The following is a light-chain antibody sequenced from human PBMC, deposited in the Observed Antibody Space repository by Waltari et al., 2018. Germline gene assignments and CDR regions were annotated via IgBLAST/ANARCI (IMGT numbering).Light chain of an antibody. CDR1: QSVKNN. CDR2: KAS. V-gene: IGKV1-5*03. Sequence: DIQMTQSPSTLSASVGDRVTITSRASQSVKNNLAWYQQKPGKAPKVLIHKASRLESGVPSRFSGSGFGTEFTLTISSLQPDDSATYYCQEYDSLPITFGGGTKVEIK. J-gene: IGKJ4*01. CDR3: QEYDSLPIT.